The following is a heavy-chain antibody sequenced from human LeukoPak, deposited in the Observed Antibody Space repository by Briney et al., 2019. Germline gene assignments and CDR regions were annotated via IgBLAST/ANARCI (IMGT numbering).Heavy chain of an antibody. CDR1: GFTFSSYS. V-gene: IGHV3-48*01. CDR3: AKFKSSGDYALYYYGMDV. D-gene: IGHD4-17*01. J-gene: IGHJ6*02. Sequence: GGSLRLSCAASGFTFSSYSMNWVRQAPGKGLEWVSYISSSSSNIYYADSVKGRFTISRDNAKNSLYLQMNSLRAEDTAVYYCAKFKSSGDYALYYYGMDVWGQGTTVTVSS. CDR2: ISSSSSNI.